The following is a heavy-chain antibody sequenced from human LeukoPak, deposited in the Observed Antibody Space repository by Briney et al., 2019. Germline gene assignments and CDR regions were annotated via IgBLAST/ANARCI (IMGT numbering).Heavy chain of an antibody. V-gene: IGHV3-21*01. CDR2: ISSSSSYI. CDR1: GFTFSSYS. Sequence: GGSLRLSCAASGFTFSSYSMNWVRQAPGKGLEWVSSISSSSSYIYYADSVKGRFTISRDNAKNSLYLQMNSLRAEDTAVYYCARDGADFWSGYPYYFDYWGQGTLVTVSS. J-gene: IGHJ4*02. D-gene: IGHD3-3*01. CDR3: ARDGADFWSGYPYYFDY.